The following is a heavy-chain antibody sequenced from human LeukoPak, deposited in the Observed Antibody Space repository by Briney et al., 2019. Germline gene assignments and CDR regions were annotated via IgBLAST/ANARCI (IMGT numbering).Heavy chain of an antibody. D-gene: IGHD4-17*01. J-gene: IGHJ3*02. CDR3: ARGSSYGDYDDAFDI. CDR1: GFTFSSYG. V-gene: IGHV3-33*01. Sequence: GGSLRLSYAASGFTFSSYGMHWVRQAPGKGLEWVAVIWYDGSNKYYADSVKGRFTISRDNSKNTLYLQMNSLRAEDTAVYYCARGSSYGDYDDAFDIWGQGTMVTVSS. CDR2: IWYDGSNK.